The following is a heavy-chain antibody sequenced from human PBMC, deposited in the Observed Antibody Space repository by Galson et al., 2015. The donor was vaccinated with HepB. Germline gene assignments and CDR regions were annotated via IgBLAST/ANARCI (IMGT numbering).Heavy chain of an antibody. Sequence: SVKVSCKASGYTFTSYGISWVRQAPGQGLEWMGWISAYNGNTNYAQKLQGRVTMTTDTSTSTAYMELRSLGSDDTAVYYCASQTILFGMDVWGQGTTVTVSS. CDR3: ASQTILFGMDV. CDR2: ISAYNGNT. V-gene: IGHV1-18*04. CDR1: GYTFTSYG. D-gene: IGHD2/OR15-2a*01. J-gene: IGHJ6*02.